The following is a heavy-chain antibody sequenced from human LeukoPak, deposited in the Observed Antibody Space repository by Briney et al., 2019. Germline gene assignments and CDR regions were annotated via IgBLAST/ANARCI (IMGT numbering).Heavy chain of an antibody. CDR2: ISSSGSTK. V-gene: IGHV3-48*03. D-gene: IGHD3-10*01. Sequence: GGSLRLSCAASGFIFSSYEMNWVRQAPGKGLEWVSYISSSGSTKYHADSVKGRFTISRDNTKNSVSLQMNSLRAEDTALYYCVRTGDIWGQGTMVTVSS. J-gene: IGHJ3*02. CDR1: GFIFSSYE. CDR3: VRTGDI.